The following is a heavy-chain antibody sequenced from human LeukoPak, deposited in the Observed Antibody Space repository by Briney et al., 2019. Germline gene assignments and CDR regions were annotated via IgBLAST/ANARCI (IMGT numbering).Heavy chain of an antibody. CDR2: INPSGGST. CDR1: GSTFTRYY. Sequence: ASVRVSCKASGSTFTRYYMYWVRQAPGQGLEWMGIINPSGGSTNYAQKFHSRVTITADKSTSTAYMELSSQRSDDSAVYYCASIPTSGYGDYWGQGTLVTVSS. D-gene: IGHD5-12*01. V-gene: IGHV1-46*01. CDR3: ASIPTSGYGDY. J-gene: IGHJ4*02.